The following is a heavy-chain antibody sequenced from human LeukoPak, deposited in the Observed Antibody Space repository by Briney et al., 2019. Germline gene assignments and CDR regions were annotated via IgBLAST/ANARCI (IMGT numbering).Heavy chain of an antibody. D-gene: IGHD6-19*01. J-gene: IGHJ3*02. CDR1: GFTFSSYG. CDR2: ISYDGSNK. CDR3: AKLMKQWLDNVAFDI. Sequence: GGSLRLSCAASGFTFSSYGMHWVRQAPGKGLEWVAVISYDGSNKYYADSVKGRFTISRDNSKNTLYLQMNSLRAEDTAVYYCAKLMKQWLDNVAFDIWGQGTMVTVSS. V-gene: IGHV3-30*18.